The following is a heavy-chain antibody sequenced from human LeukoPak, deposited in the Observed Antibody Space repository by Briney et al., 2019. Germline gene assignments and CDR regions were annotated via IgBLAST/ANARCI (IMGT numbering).Heavy chain of an antibody. D-gene: IGHD6-19*01. CDR1: GFTFNNYA. V-gene: IGHV3-23*01. Sequence: GGSLRLSCAASGFTFNNYAVTWVRQAPGRGLEWVSTINPSGSNTYYADSLEGRFTISRDNSKNTLYLQMNSLRAEDTAVYYCAKREMAVRAFDFWGQGTLVTVSS. CDR2: INPSGSNT. J-gene: IGHJ4*02. CDR3: AKREMAVRAFDF.